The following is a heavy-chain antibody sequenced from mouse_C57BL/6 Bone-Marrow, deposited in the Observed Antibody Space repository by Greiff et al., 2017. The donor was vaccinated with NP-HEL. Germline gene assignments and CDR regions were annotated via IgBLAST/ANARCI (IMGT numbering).Heavy chain of an antibody. V-gene: IGHV6-3*01. CDR3: TGCYSNYYAMDY. Sequence: EVQGVESGGGLVQPGGSMKLSCVASGFTFSNYWMNWVRQSPEKGLEWVAQIRLKSDNYATHYAEPVKGRFTISRDDSKSSVDLQMNNIRAEDTGIYYCTGCYSNYYAMDYWGQGTSVTVSS. CDR2: IRLKSDNYAT. D-gene: IGHD2-5*01. J-gene: IGHJ4*01. CDR1: GFTFSNYW.